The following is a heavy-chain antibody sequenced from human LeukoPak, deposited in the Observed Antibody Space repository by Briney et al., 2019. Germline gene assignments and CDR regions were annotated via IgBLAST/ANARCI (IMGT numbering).Heavy chain of an antibody. CDR1: GGSISSSSYY. J-gene: IGHJ3*02. V-gene: IGHV4-39*01. CDR2: IYYSGST. D-gene: IGHD4-17*01. CDR3: ARRRWAVTTLRDDAFDI. Sequence: SETLSLTCTVSGGSISSSSYYWGWIRQSPGKGLEWIGSIYYSGSTYYNPSLKSRVTISVDTSKNQFSLKLSSVTAADTAVYYCARRRWAVTTLRDDAFDIWGQGTMVTVSS.